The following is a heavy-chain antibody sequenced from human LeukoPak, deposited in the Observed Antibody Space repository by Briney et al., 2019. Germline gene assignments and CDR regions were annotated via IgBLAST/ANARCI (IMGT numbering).Heavy chain of an antibody. Sequence: SETLSLTCTVSGGSISSYYWSWIRQPPGKGLEWIGYIYYSGSTNYNPSLKSRVTISVDTSKNQFSLKLSSVTAADTAVYYCARGPLSDFWSGYTYYYGMDVWGQGTTVTVSS. CDR3: ARGPLSDFWSGYTYYYGMDV. V-gene: IGHV4-59*01. CDR2: IYYSGST. CDR1: GGSISSYY. J-gene: IGHJ6*02. D-gene: IGHD3-3*01.